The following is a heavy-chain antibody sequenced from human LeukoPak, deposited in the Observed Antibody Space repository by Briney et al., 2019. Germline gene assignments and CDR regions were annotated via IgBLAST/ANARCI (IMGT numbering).Heavy chain of an antibody. V-gene: IGHV6-1*01. CDR2: TYYRSKWYN. D-gene: IGHD2-15*01. Sequence: SQTLSLTCAISGDSVSSNSAAWNWIRQSPSRGLEWLGRTYYRSKWYNDYAVSVKSRITINPDTSKNQFSLQLNSVTPEDTAVYYCARGRDIVVVVAANYFDYWGQGTLVTVSS. CDR1: GDSVSSNSAA. J-gene: IGHJ4*02. CDR3: ARGRDIVVVVAANYFDY.